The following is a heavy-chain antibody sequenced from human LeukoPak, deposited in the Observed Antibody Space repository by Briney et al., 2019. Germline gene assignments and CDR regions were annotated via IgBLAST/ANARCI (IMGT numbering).Heavy chain of an antibody. D-gene: IGHD5-24*01. J-gene: IGHJ4*02. CDR2: IYYSGST. CDR3: ASTSRDGYNLKDY. CDR1: GGSISSSSYY. Sequence: SETLSLTCTVSGGSISSSSYYRGWIRQPPGKGLEWIGSIYYSGSTYYNPSLKSRVTISVDTSKNQFSLKLSSVTAADTAVYYCASTSRDGYNLKDYWGQGTLVTVSS. V-gene: IGHV4-39*01.